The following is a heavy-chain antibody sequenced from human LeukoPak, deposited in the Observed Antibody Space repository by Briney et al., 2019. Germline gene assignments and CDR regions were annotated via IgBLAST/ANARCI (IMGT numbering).Heavy chain of an antibody. CDR2: ISSSSSTI. D-gene: IGHD4-23*01. CDR1: GFTFSIYS. V-gene: IGHV3-48*04. J-gene: IGHJ4*02. Sequence: PGGSLRLSCAASGFTFSIYSMNWVRQAPGKGLEWVSYISSSSSTIYYADSVKGRFTISRDNAKNSLYLQMNSLRAEDTAVYYCARAGPTVVTPLDYWGQGTLVTVSS. CDR3: ARAGPTVVTPLDY.